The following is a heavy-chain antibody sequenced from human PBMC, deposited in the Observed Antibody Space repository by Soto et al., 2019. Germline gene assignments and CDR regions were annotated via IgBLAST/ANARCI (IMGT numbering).Heavy chain of an antibody. CDR3: AKDWSWSYYLPGAFDI. CDR2: ISYDGSNK. D-gene: IGHD1-26*01. V-gene: IGHV3-30*18. CDR1: GFTFSSYG. Sequence: QVQLVESGGGVVQPGRSLRLSCEASGFTFSSYGMHGVRQAPGKWLEWGAVISYDGSNKYYADPVKGRLTISRDNSKNTRYLQMNSLRAEDTAVYYCAKDWSWSYYLPGAFDIWGQGTMVTVSS. J-gene: IGHJ3*02.